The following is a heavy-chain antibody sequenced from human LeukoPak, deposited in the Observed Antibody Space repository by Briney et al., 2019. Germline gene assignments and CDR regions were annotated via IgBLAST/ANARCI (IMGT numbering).Heavy chain of an antibody. D-gene: IGHD3-10*01. CDR3: AKDINVWFGDHLGYFDY. J-gene: IGHJ4*02. CDR2: ISWNSGSI. Sequence: GRSLRLSCAASGFTFDDYAMHWVRQAPGKGLEWVSGISWNSGSIGYADSVKGRFTISRDNAKNSLYLQMNSLRAEDTAMYYCAKDINVWFGDHLGYFDYWGQGTLVTVSS. V-gene: IGHV3-9*01. CDR1: GFTFDDYA.